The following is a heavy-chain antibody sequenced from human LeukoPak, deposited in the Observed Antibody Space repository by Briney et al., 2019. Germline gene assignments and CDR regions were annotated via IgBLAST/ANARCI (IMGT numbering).Heavy chain of an antibody. D-gene: IGHD3-10*01. CDR2: INPNSGGT. Sequence: ASVKVSCKASGYTFTSYYMHWVRQAPGQGLEWMGWINPNSGGTNYAQKFQGRVTMTRDTSISTAYMELSRLRSDDTAVYYCARGEAQMVRGQIDSHYYYYYYMDVWGKGTTVTISS. J-gene: IGHJ6*03. CDR1: GYTFTSYY. CDR3: ARGEAQMVRGQIDSHYYYYYYMDV. V-gene: IGHV1-2*02.